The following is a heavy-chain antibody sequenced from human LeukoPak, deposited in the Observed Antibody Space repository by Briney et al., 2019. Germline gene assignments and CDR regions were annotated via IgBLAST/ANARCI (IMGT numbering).Heavy chain of an antibody. D-gene: IGHD2-2*01. CDR3: ATLGDCSSTSCSIKETFPFDY. CDR2: ISWNSGSI. Sequence: GGSLRLSCAASGFTFDDYAMHWVRQAPGKGLEWVSGISWNSGSIGYADSVKGRFTISRDNAKNSLYLQMNSLRAEDTALYYCATLGDCSSTSCSIKETFPFDYWGQGTLVTVSS. J-gene: IGHJ4*02. CDR1: GFTFDDYA. V-gene: IGHV3-9*01.